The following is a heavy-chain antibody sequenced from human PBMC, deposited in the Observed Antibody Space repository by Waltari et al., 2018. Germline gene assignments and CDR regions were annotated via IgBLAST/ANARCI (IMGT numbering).Heavy chain of an antibody. CDR1: GGSISSHY. J-gene: IGHJ4*02. Sequence: QVQLQESGPGLVKPSETLSLTCTVSGGSISSHYWSWIRQPPGKGLEWIGYIYYSGSTNYNPSLKSRVTISVDTSKNQCSLKLSSVTAADTAVYYCARDAGRGGTDYWGQGTLVTVSS. V-gene: IGHV4-59*11. CDR2: IYYSGST. CDR3: ARDAGRGGTDY. D-gene: IGHD3-16*01.